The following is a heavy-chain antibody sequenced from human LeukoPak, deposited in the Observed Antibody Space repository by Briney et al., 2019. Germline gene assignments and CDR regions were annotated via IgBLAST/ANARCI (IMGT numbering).Heavy chain of an antibody. V-gene: IGHV3-7*03. CDR3: ARDLRWLQPFDY. CDR2: IQQDGSEK. Sequence: GGSLRLSCAASGFTFSSYWLSWVRQPPGKGLEWVANIQQDGSEKNYVDSVKGRFTISRDNGKNSLYLQMNSLRAEDTAVYYCARDLRWLQPFDYWGQGTLVTVSS. CDR1: GFTFSSYW. J-gene: IGHJ4*02. D-gene: IGHD5-24*01.